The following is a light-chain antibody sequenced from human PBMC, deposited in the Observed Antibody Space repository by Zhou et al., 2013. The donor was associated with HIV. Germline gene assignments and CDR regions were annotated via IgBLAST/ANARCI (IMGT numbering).Light chain of an antibody. Sequence: EIVLTQSPATLSLSPGERATLSCRASHTVTSNDLAWYQQKPGQGPRLLIYGASTRATGIPARFSGSGSGTEFTLTVSSLQSEDFAVYYCQQYYDWPPVTFGGGTKVEI. CDR3: QQYYDWPPVT. CDR1: HTVTSN. V-gene: IGKV3-15*01. J-gene: IGKJ4*01. CDR2: GAS.